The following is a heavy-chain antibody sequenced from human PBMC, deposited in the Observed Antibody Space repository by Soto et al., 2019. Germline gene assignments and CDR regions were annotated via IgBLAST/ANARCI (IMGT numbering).Heavy chain of an antibody. V-gene: IGHV3-30-3*01. CDR3: ARDIYDSGWYPAY. J-gene: IGHJ4*02. Sequence: PGGSLRLSCAASGFTFSRYAMHWVRQAPGKGLEWVAVISYDGSNEYYGDSVKGRFTISRDNSKNTLYLQMNSLRTEDTAVYYCARDIYDSGWYPAYWGQGT. CDR2: ISYDGSNE. D-gene: IGHD6-19*01. CDR1: GFTFSRYA.